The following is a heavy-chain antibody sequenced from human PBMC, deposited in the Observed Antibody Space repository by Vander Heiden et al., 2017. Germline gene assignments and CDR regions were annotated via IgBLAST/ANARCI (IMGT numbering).Heavy chain of an antibody. Sequence: EVQLLESGGGLVQPGGSLRLSCAASGFPFSSLAMSWVRQAPGKGLEWVSAISGSGGSPYYADSGKGRFTISRDNSKNTLYLQMNRLRAEDTAVYYCAKDLDRGATIPWFDPWGQGTMVTVFS. CDR2: ISGSGGSP. CDR1: GFPFSSLA. V-gene: IGHV3-23*01. CDR3: AKDLDRGATIPWFDP. D-gene: IGHD5-12*01. J-gene: IGHJ5*02.